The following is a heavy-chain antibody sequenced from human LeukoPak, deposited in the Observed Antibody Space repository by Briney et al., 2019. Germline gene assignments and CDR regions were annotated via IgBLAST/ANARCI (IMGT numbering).Heavy chain of an antibody. CDR3: ARGQFRFSDYDSSGFDY. CDR2: ISYGGSNT. J-gene: IGHJ4*02. CDR1: GFTFSSYE. D-gene: IGHD3-22*01. Sequence: GGSLRLSCAASGFTFSSYEMNWVRQAPGKGLEWVAVISYGGSNTYYGDSVKGRFTISRDNSKNTLYLQMNSLRAEDTAVYYCARGQFRFSDYDSSGFDYWGQGTLVTVSS. V-gene: IGHV3-30*03.